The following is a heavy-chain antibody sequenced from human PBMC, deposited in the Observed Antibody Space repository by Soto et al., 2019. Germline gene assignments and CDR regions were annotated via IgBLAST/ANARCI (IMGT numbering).Heavy chain of an antibody. Sequence: GGSLRLSCAASGFTFSSYAMHWVRQAPGKGLEWVAVISYDGSNKYYADSVKGRFTISRDNSKNTLYLQMNSLRAEDTAVYYCARDRAGTTRTYYYYYGMDVWGQGTTVTVSS. CDR3: ARDRAGTTRTYYYYYGMDV. V-gene: IGHV3-30-3*01. J-gene: IGHJ6*02. D-gene: IGHD1-1*01. CDR2: ISYDGSNK. CDR1: GFTFSSYA.